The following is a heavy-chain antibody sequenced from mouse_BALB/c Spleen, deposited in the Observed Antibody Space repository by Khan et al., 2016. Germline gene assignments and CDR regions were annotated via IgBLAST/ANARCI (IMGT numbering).Heavy chain of an antibody. CDR3: ARGYAAWFAY. J-gene: IGHJ3*01. D-gene: IGHD2-14*01. V-gene: IGHV1-39*01. CDR1: GYSFTGYN. CDR2: IDPYYGVT. Sequence: VQLQQSGPELEKPGASVKISCKASGYSFTGYNMNWVKQSNGKSLEWIGNIDPYYGVTSYNQKFKGKAKLTVDKSSSTAYMQLKSLTSEDSAVYYCARGYAAWFAYWGQGTLVTVSA.